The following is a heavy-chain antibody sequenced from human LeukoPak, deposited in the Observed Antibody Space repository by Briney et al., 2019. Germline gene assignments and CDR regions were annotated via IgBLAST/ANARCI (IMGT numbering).Heavy chain of an antibody. CDR3: AKGYSYGFSYYYYMDV. D-gene: IGHD5-18*01. CDR2: IIPIFGTA. Sequence: GSSVKVSCKASGGTFSSYAISWVRQAPGQGLEWMGGIIPIFGTANYAQKFQGGVTITTDESTSTAYMELSSLRSEDTAVYYCAKGYSYGFSYYYYMDVWGKGTTVTVSS. J-gene: IGHJ6*03. V-gene: IGHV1-69*05. CDR1: GGTFSSYA.